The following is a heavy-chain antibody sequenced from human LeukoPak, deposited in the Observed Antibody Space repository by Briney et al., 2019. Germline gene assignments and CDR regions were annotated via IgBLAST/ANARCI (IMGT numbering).Heavy chain of an antibody. CDR1: GLTFSYYW. V-gene: IGHV3-7*01. CDR2: IKQDGSEE. D-gene: IGHD1-1*01. Sequence: GGSLRLSCATSGLTFSYYWMNWVCQAPGKGLEWVSNIKQDGSEEYYVESVKGRFTISRDNSKNTLFLRMNSLRVEDTAMYYCTACGYDWRTFDMWGQGTMVTVSS. CDR3: TACGYDWRTFDM. J-gene: IGHJ3*02.